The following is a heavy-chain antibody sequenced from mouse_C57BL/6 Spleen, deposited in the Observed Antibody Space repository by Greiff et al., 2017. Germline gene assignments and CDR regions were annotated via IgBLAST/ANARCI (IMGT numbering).Heavy chain of an antibody. J-gene: IGHJ1*03. CDR1: GFTFSSYA. Sequence: EVKVVESGEGLVKPGGSLKLSCAASGFTFSSYAMSWVRQTPEKRLEWVAYISSGGDYIYYADTVKGRFTISRDNARNTLYLQMSSLESEDKAKYYSTREPYFDVWGTGTTVTVSS. CDR3: TREPYFDV. V-gene: IGHV5-9-1*02. CDR2: ISSGGDYI.